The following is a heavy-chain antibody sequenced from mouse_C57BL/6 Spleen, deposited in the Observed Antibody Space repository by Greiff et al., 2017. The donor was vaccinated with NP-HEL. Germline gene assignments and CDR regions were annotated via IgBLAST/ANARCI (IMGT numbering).Heavy chain of an antibody. Sequence: EVKLQESGGGLVKPGGSLKLSCAASGFTFSDYGMHWVRQAPEKGLEWVAYISSGSSTIYYADTVKGRFTISRDNAKNTLFLQRTSLRSEDTAMYYCARELTGTGRFAYWGQGTLVTVSA. J-gene: IGHJ3*01. V-gene: IGHV5-17*01. CDR1: GFTFSDYG. CDR3: ARELTGTGRFAY. D-gene: IGHD4-1*01. CDR2: ISSGSSTI.